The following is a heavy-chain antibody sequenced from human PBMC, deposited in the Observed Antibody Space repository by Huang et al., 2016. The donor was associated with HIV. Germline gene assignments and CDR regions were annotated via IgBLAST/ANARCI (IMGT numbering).Heavy chain of an antibody. CDR2: INPKSGGT. CDR3: ARDWSFGSSTSPAD. CDR1: GYTFTDSN. V-gene: IGHV1-2*02. D-gene: IGHD6-6*01. Sequence: QVQLVQSGAEVKNPGASVRVSCKASGYTFTDSNIHWVRQAPGQGLEGMGWINPKSGGTIYAQRFQGRITMTRDTTISTGHMDLRRIQSDDTAVYFCARDWSFGSSTSPADWGQGTLVTVSS. J-gene: IGHJ4*02.